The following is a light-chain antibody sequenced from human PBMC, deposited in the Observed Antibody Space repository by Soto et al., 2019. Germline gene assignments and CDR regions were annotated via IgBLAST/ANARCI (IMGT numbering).Light chain of an antibody. CDR2: TAS. Sequence: DIQMTQSPSSLSASVGDRVTITCRASQSISRFLNWYQQKPGKAPKLLISTASSLQSGVPSRFSGSGSGTDFTLTISSLQPEDFATYYCQQSYSTYTWTFGQGTKVDIK. CDR3: QQSYSTYTWT. V-gene: IGKV1-39*01. J-gene: IGKJ1*01. CDR1: QSISRF.